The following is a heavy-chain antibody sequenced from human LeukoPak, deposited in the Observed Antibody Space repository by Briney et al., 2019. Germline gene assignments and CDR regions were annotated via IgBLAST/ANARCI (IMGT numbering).Heavy chain of an antibody. V-gene: IGHV1-58*02. CDR3: AAGKWELDSFDY. J-gene: IGHJ4*02. CDR1: GFTFTSSA. CDR2: IVVGSGNT. Sequence: ASXKVSCKASGFTFTSSAMQWVRQARGQRLEWIGWIVVGSGNTNYAQKFQERVTITRERYTSTAYMELSSLRSEDTAVYYCAAGKWELDSFDYWGQGTLVTVSS. D-gene: IGHD1-26*01.